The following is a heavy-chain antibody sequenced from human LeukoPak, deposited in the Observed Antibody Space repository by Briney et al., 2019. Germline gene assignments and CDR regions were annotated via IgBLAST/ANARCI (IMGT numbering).Heavy chain of an antibody. J-gene: IGHJ3*02. D-gene: IGHD3-10*01. CDR1: GYTFTAYY. CDR3: ARDRGGDAFDI. CDR2: INPNSGGT. V-gene: IGHV1-2*02. Sequence: ASLKVSCKASGYTFTAYYMHWVRQAPGQGLEWMGWINPNSGGTKYAQNFQGRVTMTRDTSISTAYMELSSLRSDDTAVYYCARDRGGDAFDIWGQGTMVTVCS.